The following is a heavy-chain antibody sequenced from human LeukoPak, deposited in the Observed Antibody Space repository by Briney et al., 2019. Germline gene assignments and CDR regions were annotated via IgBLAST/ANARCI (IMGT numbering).Heavy chain of an antibody. CDR3: ARDIGVRGYYYMDV. CDR2: IYYSGTT. J-gene: IGHJ6*03. D-gene: IGHD3-10*01. V-gene: IGHV4-59*12. Sequence: PSETLSLTCTVSGGSMSSYYWNWIRQPPGKGLEWVGYIYYSGTTNYNPSLKSRVSMSVDTSKNQFSLKLSSVTAADTAVYYCARDIGVRGYYYMDVWGKGTTVTVSS. CDR1: GGSMSSYY.